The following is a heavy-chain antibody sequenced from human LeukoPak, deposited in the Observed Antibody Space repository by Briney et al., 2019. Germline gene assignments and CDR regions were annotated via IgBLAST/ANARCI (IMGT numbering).Heavy chain of an antibody. CDR3: ARPPSSGWFPIYSYYYYMDV. D-gene: IGHD6-19*01. CDR2: INHSGST. J-gene: IGHJ6*03. V-gene: IGHV4-34*01. CDR1: GGSFSGYY. Sequence: PSATLSLTCAVYGGSFSGYYWSWIRQPPGKGLEWIGEINHSGSTNYNPPLMSRVTILVDTSKNQFSLTLSSVTAADAAVYYCARPPSSGWFPIYSYYYYMDVWGKGTTVTISS.